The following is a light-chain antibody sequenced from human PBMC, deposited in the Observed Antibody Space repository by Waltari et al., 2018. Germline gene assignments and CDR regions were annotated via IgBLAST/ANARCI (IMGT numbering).Light chain of an antibody. CDR2: DAS. V-gene: IGKV3-15*01. Sequence: EIVMTQSPATLSVSPGEIATLSCWASQSVGGNLAWYQHKPGQAPRLRIYDASTRATYIPVRFSGSGSGTQFTLTISSPQSEDVAIYYCQQYDKRYTFGQGTKLE. CDR1: QSVGGN. CDR3: QQYDKRYT. J-gene: IGKJ2*01.